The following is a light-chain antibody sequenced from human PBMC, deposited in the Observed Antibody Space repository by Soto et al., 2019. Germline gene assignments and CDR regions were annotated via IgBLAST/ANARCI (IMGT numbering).Light chain of an antibody. Sequence: SALTQPASVSGSPGQSITISCTGTNSDVGDYNYVSWYQQHPGKAPELMIYEVSHRPSGVSNRFSGSKSDNTASLTISGLQAEDEADYYCSSYTSISTLYVFGTGTKV. CDR1: NSDVGDYNY. J-gene: IGLJ1*01. CDR2: EVS. V-gene: IGLV2-14*01. CDR3: SSYTSISTLYV.